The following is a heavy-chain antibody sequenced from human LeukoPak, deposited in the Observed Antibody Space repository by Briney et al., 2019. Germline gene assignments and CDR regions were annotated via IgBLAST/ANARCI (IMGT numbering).Heavy chain of an antibody. Sequence: GGSLRLSCSASGFTFSSYAMHWVRQAPGKGLEYVSAISSNGGSTYYADSVKGRFTISRDNSKNTLYLQMSSLRAEDTAVYYCVKGAPSYCSGGSCYRWFDRWGQGTLVTVSS. V-gene: IGHV3-64D*06. CDR1: GFTFSSYA. CDR3: VKGAPSYCSGGSCYRWFDR. D-gene: IGHD2-15*01. CDR2: ISSNGGST. J-gene: IGHJ5*02.